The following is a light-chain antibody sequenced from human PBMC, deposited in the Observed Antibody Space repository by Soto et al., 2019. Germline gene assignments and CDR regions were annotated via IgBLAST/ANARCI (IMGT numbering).Light chain of an antibody. J-gene: IGKJ4*01. CDR2: DAS. V-gene: IGKV3-11*01. CDR1: QSVSSY. Sequence: EIVLTQSPATLSLSPGERATLSCRASQSVSSYLAWYQQRPGQAPRLLMYDASNRATGIPARFSGSGSGTDFTLTISSLEPEDFALYYCQQRSNWTLTFGGGTKVDIK. CDR3: QQRSNWTLT.